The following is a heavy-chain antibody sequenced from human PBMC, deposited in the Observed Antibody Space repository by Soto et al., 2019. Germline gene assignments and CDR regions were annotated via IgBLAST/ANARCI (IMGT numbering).Heavy chain of an antibody. V-gene: IGHV4-59*01. Sequence: SETLSLTCTVSGGSISSYYWNWIRQPPGKGLEWIGCIFYSGSTNYNPSLKSRVTISVDTSKNQFSLKLGSVAAADTAVYYCARADYHILNAYYKKQRYFDYWGQGTLVTVSS. D-gene: IGHD3-9*01. J-gene: IGHJ4*02. CDR2: IFYSGST. CDR3: ARADYHILNAYYKKQRYFDY. CDR1: GGSISSYY.